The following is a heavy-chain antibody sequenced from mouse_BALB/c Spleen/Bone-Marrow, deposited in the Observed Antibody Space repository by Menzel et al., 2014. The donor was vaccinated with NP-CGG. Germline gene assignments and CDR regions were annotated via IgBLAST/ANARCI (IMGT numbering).Heavy chain of an antibody. J-gene: IGHJ3*01. CDR2: IYPGSGNT. CDR3: ARDHYGNYEGCDY. V-gene: IGHV1-77*01. Sequence: VLLQQSGAELARPGTSVKLSCKASGYTFTDYYINWVKQRTGQGLEWIGEIYPGSGNTYYNEKFKGKATLTADKSSSTVNIHLSSLTSEDSAVYFCARDHYGNYEGCDYWGQGTLVTVSA. CDR1: GYTFTDYY. D-gene: IGHD2-1*01.